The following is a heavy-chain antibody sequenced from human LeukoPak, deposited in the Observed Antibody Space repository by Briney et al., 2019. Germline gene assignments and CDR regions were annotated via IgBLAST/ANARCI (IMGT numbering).Heavy chain of an antibody. J-gene: IGHJ4*02. Sequence: PGGSLRLSCAASGFTFSTYWMSWVRQAPGKGLECVANIKEDGSEKYYVDSVKGRFTISRDNSKNTLYLQMNSLRAEDTAVYYCARYGSSWSFDYWGQGTLVTVSS. CDR3: ARYGSSWSFDY. CDR2: IKEDGSEK. V-gene: IGHV3-7*01. D-gene: IGHD6-13*01. CDR1: GFTFSTYW.